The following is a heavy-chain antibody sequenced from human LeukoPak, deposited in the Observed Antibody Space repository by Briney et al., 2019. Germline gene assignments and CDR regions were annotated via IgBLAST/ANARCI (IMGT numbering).Heavy chain of an antibody. CDR1: GFTFSSYS. CDR2: ISSSSSYI. V-gene: IGHV3-21*01. CDR3: ARLPYSSGPDDAFDI. J-gene: IGHJ3*02. D-gene: IGHD6-19*01. Sequence: GGSLRLSCAASGFTFSSYSMDWVRQAPGKGLEWVSSISSSSSYIYYADSVKGRFTISRDNAKNSLYLQMNSLRAEDTAVYYCARLPYSSGPDDAFDIWGQGTMVTVSS.